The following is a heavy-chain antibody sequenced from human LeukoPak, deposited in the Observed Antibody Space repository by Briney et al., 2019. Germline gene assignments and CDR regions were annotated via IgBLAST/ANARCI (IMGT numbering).Heavy chain of an antibody. V-gene: IGHV4-31*03. Sequence: SETLSLTCTVSGGSISSGGYYWSWIRQHPGKGLEWIGYIYYSGSTYYNPSLKSRVTISVDTSKNQFSLKLSSVTAVDTAVYYCARDRYYGSGSQVYYYYGMDVWGQGTTVTVSS. CDR1: GGSISSGGYY. CDR2: IYYSGST. D-gene: IGHD3-10*01. J-gene: IGHJ6*02. CDR3: ARDRYYGSGSQVYYYYGMDV.